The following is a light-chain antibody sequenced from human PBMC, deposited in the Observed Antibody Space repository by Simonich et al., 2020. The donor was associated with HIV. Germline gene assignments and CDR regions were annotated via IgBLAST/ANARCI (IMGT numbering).Light chain of an antibody. J-gene: IGKJ2*01. CDR2: GAS. Sequence: EIVMTQSPATLSVSPGERVPLSCRASQSVSSNLAWYQQKPGQAPRLFIYGASIRATGIPARFSGSGSGTEFTLTISSMQSEDFAVYYCQQYNNWPLFFGQGTKLEIK. V-gene: IGKV3-15*01. CDR1: QSVSSN. CDR3: QQYNNWPLF.